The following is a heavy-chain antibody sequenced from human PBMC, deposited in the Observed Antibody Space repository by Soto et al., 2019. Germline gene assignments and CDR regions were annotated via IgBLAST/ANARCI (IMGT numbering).Heavy chain of an antibody. J-gene: IGHJ5*02. CDR1: GYTFTSYG. Sequence: ASVKFSCKASGYTFTSYGSSWVRQAPGQGLEWMGWISAYNGNTNYAQKLQGRVIMTTDTSTSTAYMELRSLRSDDTAVYYCARVPTYYYDSSGYSGPHNWFDPWGQGTLVTVSS. D-gene: IGHD3-22*01. V-gene: IGHV1-18*01. CDR2: ISAYNGNT. CDR3: ARVPTYYYDSSGYSGPHNWFDP.